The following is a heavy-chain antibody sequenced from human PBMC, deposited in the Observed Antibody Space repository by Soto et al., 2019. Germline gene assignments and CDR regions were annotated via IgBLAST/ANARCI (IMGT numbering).Heavy chain of an antibody. Sequence: EEQLVESGGGLVQPGGSLRLSCAASGFSFNIHYMTWVRQPPGKGLEWVSSINRDSSFIYYADSVRGRFTISRDNAQNSLSLQMNSLSDDDTAVYFCLNGDYYVGQGTLVTVS. D-gene: IGHD2-21*02. J-gene: IGHJ4*02. CDR1: GFSFNIHY. V-gene: IGHV3-48*02. CDR3: LNGDYY. CDR2: INRDSSFI.